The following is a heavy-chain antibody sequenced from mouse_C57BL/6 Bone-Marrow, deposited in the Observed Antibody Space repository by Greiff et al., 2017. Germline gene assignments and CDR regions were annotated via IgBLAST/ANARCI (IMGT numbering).Heavy chain of an antibody. CDR3: ARAVRLAV. J-gene: IGHJ1*03. CDR1: GYSITSGYY. D-gene: IGHD2-14*01. V-gene: IGHV3-6*01. CDR2: ISYDGSN. Sequence: EVKLQESGPGLVKPSQSLSLTCSVTGYSITSGYYWNWIRQFPGNKLEWMGYISYDGSNNYNPSLKNRISITRDTSKNQFFLKLNSVTTEDTATYYWARAVRLAVWGTGTTGTVSS.